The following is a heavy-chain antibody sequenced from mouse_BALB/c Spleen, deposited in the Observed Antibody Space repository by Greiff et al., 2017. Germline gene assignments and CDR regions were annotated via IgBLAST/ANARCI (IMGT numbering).Heavy chain of an antibody. D-gene: IGHD2-1*01. J-gene: IGHJ4*01. CDR1: GYSFTGYY. Sequence: VQLQQSGPELVKPGASVKISCKASGYSFTGYYMHWVKQSHVKSLEWIGRINPYNGATSYNQNFKDKASLTVDKSSGTAYMELHSLTSEDSAVYYCARYGNYAMDYWGQGTSVTVSS. V-gene: IGHV1-31*01. CDR3: ARYGNYAMDY. CDR2: INPYNGAT.